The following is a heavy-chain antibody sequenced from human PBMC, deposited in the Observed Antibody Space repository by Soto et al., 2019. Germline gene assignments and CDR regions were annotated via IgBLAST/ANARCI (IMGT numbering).Heavy chain of an antibody. V-gene: IGHV3-74*01. CDR1: GFSLNNYW. CDR2: IYRDGTT. Sequence: GGSRRRAWAVSGFSLNNYWMHWVRQRPGKGLVWVARIYRDGTTSYADSVKGRFTISRDNAKNTVSLQMNSLKDEDTAVYYCMRGNTGYGNFDYWGQGTRVTVSS. CDR3: MRGNTGYGNFDY. J-gene: IGHJ4*02. D-gene: IGHD5-12*01.